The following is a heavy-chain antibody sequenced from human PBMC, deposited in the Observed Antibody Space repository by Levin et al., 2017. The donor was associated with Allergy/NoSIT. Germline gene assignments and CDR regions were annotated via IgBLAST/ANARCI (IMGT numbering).Heavy chain of an antibody. J-gene: IGHJ2*01. CDR1: GFTFSTHA. Sequence: PGGSLRLSCAASGFTFSTHAMHWVRQAPGKGLEWVAVLSYDGSNKNYADSVKGRFTISRDNSKNTLYLQMNSLRAEDTAVYYCARGGPLGTVRIRYLDIWGRGTLVTVSS. CDR2: LSYDGSNK. V-gene: IGHV3-30-3*01. CDR3: ARGGPLGTVRIRYLDI. D-gene: IGHD4-17*01.